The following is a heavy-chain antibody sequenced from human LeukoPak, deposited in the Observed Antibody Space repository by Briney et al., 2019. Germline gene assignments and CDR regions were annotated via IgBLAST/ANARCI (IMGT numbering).Heavy chain of an antibody. J-gene: IGHJ6*03. CDR2: ISYSGST. Sequence: SETLSLTCTVSGGSISSYYWNWIRQPPGKGLEWIGSISYSGSTNYNPSLESRVTISVDTSKNQISLKLSSVTAADTTVYYCARAPERWYSYGSYTYYYMDAWGKGTTVTVSS. D-gene: IGHD5-18*01. V-gene: IGHV4-59*01. CDR1: GGSISSYY. CDR3: ARAPERWYSYGSYTYYYMDA.